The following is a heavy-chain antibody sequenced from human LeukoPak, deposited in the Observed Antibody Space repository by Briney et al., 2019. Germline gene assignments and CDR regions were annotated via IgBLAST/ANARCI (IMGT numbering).Heavy chain of an antibody. D-gene: IGHD5-24*01. J-gene: IGHJ4*02. CDR1: GFTFSSYA. Sequence: GGSLRLSCAASGFTFSSYAMSWVRQAPGKGLEWVSAISGSGGSTYYADSVKGRFTISRDNAKNSLYLQMNSLRAEDTAVYYCAREGGEMATFDYWGQGTLVTVSS. V-gene: IGHV3-23*01. CDR3: AREGGEMATFDY. CDR2: ISGSGGST.